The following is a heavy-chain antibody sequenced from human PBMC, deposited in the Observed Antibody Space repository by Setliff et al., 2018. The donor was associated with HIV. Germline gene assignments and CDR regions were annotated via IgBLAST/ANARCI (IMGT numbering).Heavy chain of an antibody. D-gene: IGHD3-9*01. J-gene: IGHJ4*02. CDR2: IYYSGST. CDR1: GDSISSYY. CDR3: ARGNPDYDILTGYRSHYFDY. V-gene: IGHV4-59*01. Sequence: SETLSLTCTVSGDSISSYYWTWIRQSPGKGLEWIGNIYYSGSTNFNPSLKGRVTISLDTSKNQFSLKLNSVTAADTAVYYCARGNPDYDILTGYRSHYFDYWGQGTLVTVSS.